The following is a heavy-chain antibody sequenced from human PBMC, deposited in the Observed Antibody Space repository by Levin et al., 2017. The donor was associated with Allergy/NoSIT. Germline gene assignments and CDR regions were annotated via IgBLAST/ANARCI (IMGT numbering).Heavy chain of an antibody. J-gene: IGHJ6*02. CDR2: IFPRDSDT. CDR3: VRGLGGYCSSTSCYGYYGTDV. D-gene: IGHD2-2*01. Sequence: GESLKISCKTSGYTFINYWIGWVRQMPGKGLEWMGIIFPRDSDTRYSPSFQGQVTISVDKSITTAYLQWSSLEASDSAMYYCVRGLGGYCSSTSCYGYYGTDVWGQGTTVTVSS. CDR1: GYTFINYW. V-gene: IGHV5-51*01.